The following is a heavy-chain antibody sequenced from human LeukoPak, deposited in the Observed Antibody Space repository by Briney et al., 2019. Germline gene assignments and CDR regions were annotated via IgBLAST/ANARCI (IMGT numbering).Heavy chain of an antibody. CDR2: IYPDDSNI. D-gene: IGHD3-10*01. J-gene: IGHJ4*02. V-gene: IGHV5-51*01. CDR3: ARPSTYYYGSGSHYYFDY. CDR1: GYSFTDFW. Sequence: GESLKISCKGSGYSFTDFWIGWVRQMPGKGLEWMGIIYPDDSNIIYSPSFQGQVIISADKSISTAYLQWSSLKASDTAIYYCARPSTYYYGSGSHYYFDYWGQGTLVTVSS.